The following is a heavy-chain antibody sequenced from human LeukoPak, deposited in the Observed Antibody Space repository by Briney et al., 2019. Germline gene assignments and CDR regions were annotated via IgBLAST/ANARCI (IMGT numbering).Heavy chain of an antibody. Sequence: PGGSLRLSCAASGFTFSTYWMSWVRQPPGKGLEWVANIKQDGSEKHYVDSVKGRFTISRDNTNNSLFLQMDSLRAEDTAFYYCSREDYFGSGSPAYWGQGTLVTVSS. CDR2: IKQDGSEK. CDR3: SREDYFGSGSPAY. J-gene: IGHJ4*02. CDR1: GFTFSTYW. V-gene: IGHV3-7*01. D-gene: IGHD3-10*01.